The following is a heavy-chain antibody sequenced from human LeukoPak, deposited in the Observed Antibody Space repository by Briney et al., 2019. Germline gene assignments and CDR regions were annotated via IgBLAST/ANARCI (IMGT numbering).Heavy chain of an antibody. V-gene: IGHV4-4*02. CDR2: VHLSGRT. CDR3: AREGGPYRPLDY. Sequence: SETLSLTCGVSGGSISSTNWWTWVRQPPGEGLEWIGEVHLSGRTNYNPSLESRVTMSVDMSENHISLKLASVTAADTAVYYCAREGGPYRPLDYSGQGTLVTVSS. CDR1: GGSISSTNW. J-gene: IGHJ4*02.